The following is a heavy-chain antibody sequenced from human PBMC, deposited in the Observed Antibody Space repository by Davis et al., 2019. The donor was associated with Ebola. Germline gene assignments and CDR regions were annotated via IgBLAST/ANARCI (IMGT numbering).Heavy chain of an antibody. J-gene: IGHJ6*04. CDR3: ARETDGMDG. CDR1: GFTLRSYS. Sequence: GESLKISCAASGFTLRSYSMNWVRQAPGKGLEWVSYISSSSSTIYYADSVKGRFTISRDNAKNSLYLQMNSLRGEDTAVYYCARETDGMDGWGKGTTVTVSS. CDR2: ISSSSSTI. V-gene: IGHV3-48*01.